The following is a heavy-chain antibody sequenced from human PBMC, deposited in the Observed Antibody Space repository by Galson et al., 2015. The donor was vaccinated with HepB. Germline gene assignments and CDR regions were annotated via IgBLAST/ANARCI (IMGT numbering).Heavy chain of an antibody. V-gene: IGHV3-7*03. CDR2: IKQDGSEK. J-gene: IGHJ4*02. Sequence: SLRLSCAASGFTFSSYWMSWVRQAPGKGLEWVANIKQDGSEKYYVDSVKGRFTISRDNAKNSLYLQMNSLRAEDTAVYYCARGGGGYCSGGSCYLPGYWGQGTLVTVSS. CDR3: ARGGGGYCSGGSCYLPGY. CDR1: GFTFSSYW. D-gene: IGHD2-15*01.